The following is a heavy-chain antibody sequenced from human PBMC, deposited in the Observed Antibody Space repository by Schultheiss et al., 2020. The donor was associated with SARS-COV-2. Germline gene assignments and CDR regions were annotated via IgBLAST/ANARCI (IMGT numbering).Heavy chain of an antibody. CDR3: ARDRNRIGMDV. CDR1: GFSFSTYG. V-gene: IGHV3-33*01. J-gene: IGHJ6*02. CDR2: IWSDGSNE. D-gene: IGHD2-15*01. Sequence: GGSLRLSCAASGFSFSTYGMHWVRQAPGRGLEWVAVIWSDGSNEYYADSVKGRFTISRDNSKNTLYLQMNSLRAEDTAVYYCARDRNRIGMDVWGQGTTVTVSS.